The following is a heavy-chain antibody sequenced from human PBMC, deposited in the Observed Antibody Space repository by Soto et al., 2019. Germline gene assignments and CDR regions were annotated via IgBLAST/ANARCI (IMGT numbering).Heavy chain of an antibody. CDR3: ANRDTSMVTSYYYGMDV. CDR1: GFRFSSYA. CDR2: ISDSGDST. D-gene: IGHD5-18*01. J-gene: IGHJ6*02. V-gene: IGHV3-23*01. Sequence: EVQLLESGGGLVQPGGSLRLSCAASGFRFSSYAMSWVRQAPGKGLEWVSAISDSGDSTYYADSVRGRFTISRDNSKNTLYLQMNSLRAEDTAVYYCANRDTSMVTSYYYGMDVWGQGTTVTVSS.